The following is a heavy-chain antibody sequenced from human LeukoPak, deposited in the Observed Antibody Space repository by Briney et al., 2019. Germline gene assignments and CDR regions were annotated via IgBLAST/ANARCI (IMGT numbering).Heavy chain of an antibody. CDR3: ANGELLPSFDY. Sequence: SETLSLTCAVSGYSISSGYYWGWIRQPPGKGLEWIGSIYHSGSTYYNPSLKSRVTISVDTSKNQFSLNLSFMTAADTAVYYCANGELLPSFDYWGQGTLVTVSS. CDR1: GYSISSGYY. J-gene: IGHJ4*02. D-gene: IGHD1-26*01. V-gene: IGHV4-38-2*01. CDR2: IYHSGST.